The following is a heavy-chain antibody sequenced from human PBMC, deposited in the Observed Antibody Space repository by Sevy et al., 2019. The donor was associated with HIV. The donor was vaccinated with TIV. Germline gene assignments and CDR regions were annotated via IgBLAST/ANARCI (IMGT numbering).Heavy chain of an antibody. Sequence: SETLSLTCTVSGGSISSGDYYRSWIRQAPGKGLEWIGYIYHSGSTYYNPSLKSRVTISVDTSKNQFSLKLSSVTAADTAVYYCASDFKYYYDSSGRGAFDIWGQGTMVTVSS. J-gene: IGHJ3*02. CDR3: ASDFKYYYDSSGRGAFDI. CDR2: IYHSGST. D-gene: IGHD3-22*01. CDR1: GGSISSGDYY. V-gene: IGHV4-30-4*01.